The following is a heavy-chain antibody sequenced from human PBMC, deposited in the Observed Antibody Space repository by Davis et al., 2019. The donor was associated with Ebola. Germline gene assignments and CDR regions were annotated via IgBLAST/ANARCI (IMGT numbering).Heavy chain of an antibody. CDR1: GGIFSFYA. CDR2: IIPILGSV. J-gene: IGHJ5*02. D-gene: IGHD2-15*01. V-gene: IGHV1-69*13. CDR3: ARDMSRGGYCSGGTCYSGRFDT. Sequence: SVKVSCKASGGIFSFYAISWVRQAPEQGLEWMGGIIPILGSVNYTQRFQGRVTITADESTSTTHMELSSLRYEDTAVYYCARDMSRGGYCSGGTCYSGRFDTWGQGTRVTVSS.